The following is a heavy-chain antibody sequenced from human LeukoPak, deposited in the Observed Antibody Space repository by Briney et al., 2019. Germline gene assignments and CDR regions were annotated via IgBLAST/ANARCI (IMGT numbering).Heavy chain of an antibody. J-gene: IGHJ4*02. D-gene: IGHD6-19*01. CDR1: GYTLTELS. CDR3: ATDFGYSSGWYLSNFDY. V-gene: IGHV1-24*01. CDR2: FDPEDGET. Sequence: ASVKVSCKVSGYTLTELSMHWVRQAPGKGLEWMGGFDPEDGETIYAQKFQGRVTMTEDTSTDTAYMELSSLRSEDTAVYYCATDFGYSSGWYLSNFDYWGQGTLVTVSS.